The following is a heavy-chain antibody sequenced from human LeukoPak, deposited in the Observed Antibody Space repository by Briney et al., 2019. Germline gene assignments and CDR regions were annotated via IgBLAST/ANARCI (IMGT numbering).Heavy chain of an antibody. J-gene: IGHJ4*02. CDR1: GFTFSGYS. CDR3: ARNSELDY. V-gene: IGHV3-48*04. CDR2: IRSSGSTI. Sequence: GGSLRLSCTASGFTFSGYSMNWVRQAPGKGLEWISYIRSSGSTIYYADSMKGRFTISRDNAKNSLYLQMNSLRAEDTAVYYCARNSELDYWGQGTLVTVSS. D-gene: IGHD5-18*01.